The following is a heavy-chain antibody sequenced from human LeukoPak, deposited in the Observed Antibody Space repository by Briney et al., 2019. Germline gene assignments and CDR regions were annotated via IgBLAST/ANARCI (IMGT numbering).Heavy chain of an antibody. Sequence: SETLSLTCTVSGGSISSSSYYWGWIRQPPGKGLEWIGYIYDSGSTNYSPSLKSRVTISVDMPKNQFSLKLSSVTAADTAVYYCARDSGGASWTDDAFDIWGQGTMVTVSS. CDR3: ARDSGGASWTDDAFDI. V-gene: IGHV4-61*05. J-gene: IGHJ3*02. CDR2: IYDSGST. CDR1: GGSISSSSYY. D-gene: IGHD2-15*01.